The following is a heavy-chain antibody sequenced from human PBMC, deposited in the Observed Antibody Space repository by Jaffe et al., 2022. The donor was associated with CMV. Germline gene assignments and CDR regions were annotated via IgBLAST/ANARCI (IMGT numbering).Heavy chain of an antibody. CDR1: GGSFSGYY. D-gene: IGHD3-3*01. Sequence: QVQLQQWGAGLLKPSETLSLTCAVYGGSFSGYYWSWIRQPPGKGLEWIGEINHSGSTNYNPSLKSRVTISVDTSKNQFSLKLSSVTAADTAVYYCASYDFWSGYDLGAFDIWGQGTMVTVSS. CDR2: INHSGST. V-gene: IGHV4-34*01. J-gene: IGHJ3*02. CDR3: ASYDFWSGYDLGAFDI.